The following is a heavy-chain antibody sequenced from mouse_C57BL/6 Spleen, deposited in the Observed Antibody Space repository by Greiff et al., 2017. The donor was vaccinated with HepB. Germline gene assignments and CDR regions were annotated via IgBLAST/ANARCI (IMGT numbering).Heavy chain of an antibody. CDR2: IYPGDGDT. D-gene: IGHD1-1*01. J-gene: IGHJ4*01. CDR3: ARCEDGTTVEG. CDR1: GYAFSSYW. Sequence: VQLQQSGAELVKPGASVKISCKASGYAFSSYWMNWVKQRPGKGLEWIGQIYPGDGDTNYNGKFKGKATLTADKSSSTAYMQLSSLTSEDSAVYFCARCEDGTTVEGWGQGTSVTVSS. V-gene: IGHV1-80*01.